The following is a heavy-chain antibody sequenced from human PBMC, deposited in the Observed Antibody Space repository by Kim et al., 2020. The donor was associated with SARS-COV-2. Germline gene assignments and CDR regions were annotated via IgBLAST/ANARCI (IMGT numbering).Heavy chain of an antibody. CDR2: IIPILGIA. Sequence: SVKVSCKASGGTFSSYTISWVRQAPGQGLEWMGRIIPILGIANYAQKFQGRVTITADKSTSTAYMELSSLRSEDTAVYYCARDLGSGSYYYYYGMDVWGQGTTVTVSS. CDR1: GGTFSSYT. V-gene: IGHV1-69*04. CDR3: ARDLGSGSYYYYYGMDV. J-gene: IGHJ6*02. D-gene: IGHD1-26*01.